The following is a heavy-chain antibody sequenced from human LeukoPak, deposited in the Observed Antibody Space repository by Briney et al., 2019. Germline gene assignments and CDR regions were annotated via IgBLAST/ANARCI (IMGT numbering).Heavy chain of an antibody. Sequence: SETLSLTCTVSGGSISSYYWSWIRQPPGKGLEWIGYIYHSGSTNYKPSLKSRVTISLDTSRNEFSLKLSSVTAADTAVYYCARQKLSRFTMVRGVTSRRDAFDIWGQGTMVTVSS. CDR3: ARQKLSRFTMVRGVTSRRDAFDI. CDR2: IYHSGST. D-gene: IGHD3-10*01. CDR1: GGSISSYY. J-gene: IGHJ3*02. V-gene: IGHV4-59*08.